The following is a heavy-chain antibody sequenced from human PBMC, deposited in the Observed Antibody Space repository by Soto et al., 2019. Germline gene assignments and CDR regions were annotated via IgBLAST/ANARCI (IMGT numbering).Heavy chain of an antibody. CDR2: ISAYNGNT. V-gene: IGHV1-18*01. Sequence: QVQLVQSGAEVKKPGASVKVSCKASGYTFTSYGISWVRQAPGQGLEWMGWISAYNGNTNYAQKLQGRVTMTTDTSTSTAYMELRSLRSDDTAVYYFARDSIMLHTYYYDSSGYYFDYWGQGTLVTVSS. CDR1: GYTFTSYG. J-gene: IGHJ4*02. CDR3: ARDSIMLHTYYYDSSGYYFDY. D-gene: IGHD3-22*01.